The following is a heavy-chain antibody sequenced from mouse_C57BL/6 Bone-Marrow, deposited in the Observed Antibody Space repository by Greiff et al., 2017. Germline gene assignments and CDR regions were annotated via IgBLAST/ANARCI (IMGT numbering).Heavy chain of an antibody. J-gene: IGHJ4*01. Sequence: VQLQQPGAELVKPGASVKVSCKASGYTFTSYWMHWVKQRPGQGLEWIGRLHPSDSDTNYNQKFKGKATLTVDKSSSTAYMQLSSLTSEDSAVYYCAILGYGNPYCAMDYWGQGTSVTVSS. CDR1: GYTFTSYW. D-gene: IGHD2-1*01. CDR3: AILGYGNPYCAMDY. CDR2: LHPSDSDT. V-gene: IGHV1-74*01.